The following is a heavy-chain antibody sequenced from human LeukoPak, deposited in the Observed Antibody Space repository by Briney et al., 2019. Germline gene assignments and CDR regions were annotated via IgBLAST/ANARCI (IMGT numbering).Heavy chain of an antibody. CDR1: GVSFSCYY. CDR2: INHSGST. Sequence: SETLSLTCAVYGVSFSCYYWSWIRQPPGKGLEWIGEINHSGSTNYHPSLKTRVPITVDASKNQFSLKLSSVSAADTAVYYCARSRRGRIAVKFVWSANYSSDYWGQGSLVTVSS. CDR3: ARSRRGRIAVKFVWSANYSSDY. J-gene: IGHJ4*02. V-gene: IGHV4-34*01. D-gene: IGHD6-19*01.